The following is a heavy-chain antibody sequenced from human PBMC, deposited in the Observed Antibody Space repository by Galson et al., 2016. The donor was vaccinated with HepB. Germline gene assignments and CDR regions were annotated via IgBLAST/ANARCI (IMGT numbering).Heavy chain of an antibody. D-gene: IGHD2-8*01. Sequence: SLRLSCAASGFTFGNYVMSWVRQAPGKGLEWVSTIGGDGATFYGDSMKGRFTISRDDSKSTLYLRMDSLRVEDTATYHCTKRCMTNTCHNADDFWGQGTLVTVSS. CDR2: IGGDGAT. V-gene: IGHV3-23*01. CDR3: TKRCMTNTCHNADDF. CDR1: GFTFGNYV. J-gene: IGHJ4*02.